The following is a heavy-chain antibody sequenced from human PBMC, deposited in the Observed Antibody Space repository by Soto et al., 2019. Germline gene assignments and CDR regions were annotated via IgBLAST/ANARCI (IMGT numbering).Heavy chain of an antibody. CDR2: ISYYGSKK. D-gene: IGHD3-22*01. CDR3: VKDPLVNDSRAGGASHI. Sequence: SVRLVFASPGFTVSTFAWHWLRQAPGKGPQWVALISYYGSKKYYADSVTGRFTISIDNSKNTVFLKMNRLKAEDTALYYCVKDPLVNDSRAGGASHIWG. J-gene: IGHJ3*02. CDR1: GFTVSTFA. V-gene: IGHV3-30*18.